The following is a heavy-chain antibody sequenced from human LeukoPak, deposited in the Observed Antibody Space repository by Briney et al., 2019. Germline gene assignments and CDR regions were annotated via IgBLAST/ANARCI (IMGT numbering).Heavy chain of an antibody. CDR3: ARDAVDTTLVTTYNCLYGMDV. CDR1: GYTFTSRG. CDR2: MNTNSGNT. D-gene: IGHD5-18*01. J-gene: IGHJ6*02. Sequence: ASVKVSCKTSGYTFTSRGVTWVRQAPGQGLEWMGWMNTNSGNTNYARKFQGRVTMTTDTSTSTAYMDLRSLRSDDTAVYYCARDAVDTTLVTTYNCLYGMDVWGQGTTVIVSS. V-gene: IGHV1-18*01.